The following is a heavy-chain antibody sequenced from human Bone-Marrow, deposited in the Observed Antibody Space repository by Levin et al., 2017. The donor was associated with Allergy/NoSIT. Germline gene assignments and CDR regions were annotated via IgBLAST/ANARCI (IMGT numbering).Heavy chain of an antibody. CDR3: ARDGSKYCSSTSCYSGHYDYGMDV. J-gene: IGHJ6*02. CDR2: IGSSDSTI. Sequence: PGGSLRLSCAASGFTFSDYYMSWIRQAPGKGLEWVSYIGSSDSTIYYADSVKGRFTISRDNARNALYLQMNSLRDEDTAVYYCARDGSKYCSSTSCYSGHYDYGMDVWGQGTTVTVSS. D-gene: IGHD2-2*01. CDR1: GFTFSDYY. V-gene: IGHV3-11*01.